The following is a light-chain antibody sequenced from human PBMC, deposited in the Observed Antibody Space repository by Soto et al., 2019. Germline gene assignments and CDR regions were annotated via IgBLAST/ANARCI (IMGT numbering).Light chain of an antibody. CDR3: AARDDSLNAVI. J-gene: IGLJ2*01. CDR2: RNN. CDR1: SSNIGSHS. V-gene: IGLV1-44*01. Sequence: QLVLTQPPSASGTPGQRVTISCSGSSSNIGSHSVDWYQQLPGTAPKLLIFRNNQRPSGVPDRFSGSKSGTSASLAISGLRSEDEADYYCAARDDSLNAVIFGGGTKLTVL.